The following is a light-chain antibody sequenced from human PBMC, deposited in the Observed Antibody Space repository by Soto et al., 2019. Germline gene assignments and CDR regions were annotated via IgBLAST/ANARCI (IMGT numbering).Light chain of an antibody. Sequence: EIVLTQSPATLSLSPGERATLSCRTSQSVTYNLAWYQQKPGQAPRLLIYDASNRATGVPDRFSGSGSETDFTLTISSLEPDDFAVYYCQQRRDWPLYTFGQGSKLEIK. CDR1: QSVTYN. CDR2: DAS. V-gene: IGKV3-11*01. J-gene: IGKJ2*01. CDR3: QQRRDWPLYT.